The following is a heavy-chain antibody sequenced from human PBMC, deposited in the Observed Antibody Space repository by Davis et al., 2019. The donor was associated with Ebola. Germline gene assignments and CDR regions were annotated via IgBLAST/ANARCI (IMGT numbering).Heavy chain of an antibody. CDR1: GGSISSYY. V-gene: IGHV4-59*12. D-gene: IGHD1-20*01. Sequence: MPSETLSLTCTVSGGSISSYYWSWIRQPPGKGLEWIGEIYHSGSTNYNPSLKSRVTISVDKSKNQFSLKLSSVTAADTAVYYCARDRRITLGYYGMDVWGQGTTVTVSS. CDR2: IYHSGST. CDR3: ARDRRITLGYYGMDV. J-gene: IGHJ6*02.